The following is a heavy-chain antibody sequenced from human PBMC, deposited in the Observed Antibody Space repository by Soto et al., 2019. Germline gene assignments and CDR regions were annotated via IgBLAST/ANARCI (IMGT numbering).Heavy chain of an antibody. CDR3: ARVTPGNNYYYFAGLDV. D-gene: IGHD3-22*01. Sequence: QVRLVESGGGVVQPGRSLRLSCVASGFTFGTYAIHWVRQAPGKGLQWVALISYEGSNTYYADSVKGRFTISRDNSKNTLYLEMNTMRPEDTAVYYCARVTPGNNYYYFAGLDVWGKGPSVIVSS. V-gene: IGHV3-30-3*01. J-gene: IGHJ6*04. CDR1: GFTFGTYA. CDR2: ISYEGSNT.